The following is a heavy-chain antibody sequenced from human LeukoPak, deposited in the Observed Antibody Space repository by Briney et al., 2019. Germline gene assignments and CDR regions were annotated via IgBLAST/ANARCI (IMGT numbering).Heavy chain of an antibody. Sequence: GSLRLSCAASGFTFSSYAMHWVRQAPGKGLEWVAVISYDGSNKYYADSVKGRFTISRDNSKNTLYLQMNSLRAEDTAVYYCARDGPTTVTTSYYYYGMDVWGQGTTVTVSS. CDR3: ARDGPTTVTTSYYYYGMDV. D-gene: IGHD4-17*01. V-gene: IGHV3-30-3*01. CDR1: GFTFSSYA. CDR2: ISYDGSNK. J-gene: IGHJ6*02.